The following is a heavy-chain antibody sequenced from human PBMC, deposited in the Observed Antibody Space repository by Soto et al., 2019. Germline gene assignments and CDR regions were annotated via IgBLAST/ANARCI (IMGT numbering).Heavy chain of an antibody. CDR1: GGSISSSSYY. Sequence: ASETLSLTCTVSGGSISSSSYYWGWIRQPPGKGLEWIGSIYYSGSTYYNPSLKNRVTISVDTSKNQFSLKLSSVTAADTALYYCARAGNYDYIWGSYRSKRDYWYFDLWGRGTLVTVSS. V-gene: IGHV4-39*01. CDR2: IYYSGST. D-gene: IGHD3-16*02. CDR3: ARAGNYDYIWGSYRSKRDYWYFDL. J-gene: IGHJ2*01.